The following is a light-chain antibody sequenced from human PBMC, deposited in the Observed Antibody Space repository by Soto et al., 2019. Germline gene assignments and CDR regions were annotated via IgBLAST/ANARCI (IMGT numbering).Light chain of an antibody. V-gene: IGKV1D-13*01. CDR3: QQFHNYPLS. CDR1: QGISSA. CDR2: DAS. Sequence: AIQLTQSPSSLSASVGDRVTITCRASQGISSALVWYQQKPGKAPKVLIYDASSLQGGVPSRFSGSGSGTDFTLTINSLQPEDVASYYCQQFHNYPLSFGGGTKVDIK. J-gene: IGKJ4*01.